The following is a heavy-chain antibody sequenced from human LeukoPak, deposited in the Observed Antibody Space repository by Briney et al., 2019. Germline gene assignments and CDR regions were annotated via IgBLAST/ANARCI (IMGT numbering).Heavy chain of an antibody. D-gene: IGHD1-26*01. CDR1: GFTFSNYA. J-gene: IGHJ4*02. CDR3: AKVYSGSSDIFDY. Sequence: PGGSLRLSCAASGFTFSNYAMNWVRQAPGKGLEWVSTFSGGGSTYYAASVKGRFTISRDNSKNTLYLQMNSLRAEDTAVYYCAKVYSGSSDIFDYWGQGTLVTVSS. V-gene: IGHV3-23*01. CDR2: FSGGGST.